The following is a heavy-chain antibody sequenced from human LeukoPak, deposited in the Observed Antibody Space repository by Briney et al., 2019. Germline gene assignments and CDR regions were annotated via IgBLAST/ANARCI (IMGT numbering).Heavy chain of an antibody. Sequence: ASVKVSCKSSGYTFTSYGISWVRQAPGQGLEWMGWISAYNGNTNYAQKLQGRVTMTTDTSTSTAYMELSSLRSEDTAVYYCARVVSLSEVGRVSPNPRIGYYYYYYMDVWGKGTTVTVSS. J-gene: IGHJ6*03. CDR3: ARVVSLSEVGRVSPNPRIGYYYYYYMDV. D-gene: IGHD1-14*01. CDR2: ISAYNGNT. V-gene: IGHV1-18*01. CDR1: GYTFTSYG.